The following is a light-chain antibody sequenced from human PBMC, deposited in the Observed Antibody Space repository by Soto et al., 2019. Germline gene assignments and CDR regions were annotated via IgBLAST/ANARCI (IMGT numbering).Light chain of an antibody. CDR2: GST. CDR1: GSNIGAPYD. J-gene: IGLJ1*01. CDR3: SAYTVSRTYV. Sequence: QSVLTQPPSLSGAPGQRVTISCTGSGSNIGAPYDVHWYQHLPGTAPKLLIYGSTNRPSGVPGRFSGSKSGTSASLAITGLQAEDEADYYCSAYTVSRTYVFGTGTKVTVL. V-gene: IGLV1-40*01.